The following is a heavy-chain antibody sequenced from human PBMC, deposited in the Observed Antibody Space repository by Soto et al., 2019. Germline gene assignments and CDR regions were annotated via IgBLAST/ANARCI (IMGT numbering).Heavy chain of an antibody. CDR2: INSDGSST. J-gene: IGHJ6*02. CDR3: ASSVGFDYDFWSGLRARYYYYGMDV. D-gene: IGHD3-3*01. V-gene: IGHV3-74*01. CDR1: GFTFSSYW. Sequence: PGGSLRLSCAASGFTFSSYWMHWVRQAPGKGLLCVSRINSDGSSTSYADSVKGRFTISRDNAKNTLYLQMNSLRAEDTAVYYCASSVGFDYDFWSGLRARYYYYGMDVWGQGTTVTVSS.